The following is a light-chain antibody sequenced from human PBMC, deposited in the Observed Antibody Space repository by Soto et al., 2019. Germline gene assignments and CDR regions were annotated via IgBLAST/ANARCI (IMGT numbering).Light chain of an antibody. CDR2: SNN. V-gene: IGLV1-44*01. Sequence: QSALTQPPSASGTPGQRVTISCSGSSSNIGSNTVNWYQQLPGTAPKLLIYSNNQRPSGVPDRFSGSKSGTSASLDISGLQSEDEADYYCAAWDDSLYGYVFGTGTKLTVL. J-gene: IGLJ1*01. CDR3: AAWDDSLYGYV. CDR1: SSNIGSNT.